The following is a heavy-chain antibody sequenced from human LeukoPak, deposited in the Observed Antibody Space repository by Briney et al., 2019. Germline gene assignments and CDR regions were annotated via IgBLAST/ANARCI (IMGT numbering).Heavy chain of an antibody. V-gene: IGHV3-23*01. J-gene: IGHJ4*02. CDR2: ISGSGGST. Sequence: HPGGSLRLSCAASGFTFSSYAMSWVRQAPGKGLEWVSAISGSGGSTNYADSVKGRFTISRDNPKNTLYLQMNSLRAEDTAVYFCANGGVVIRFILVGFHKEAYYLDSWGRGALVTVSS. CDR1: GFTFSSYA. CDR3: ANGGVVIRFILVGFHKEAYYLDS. D-gene: IGHD3-16*01.